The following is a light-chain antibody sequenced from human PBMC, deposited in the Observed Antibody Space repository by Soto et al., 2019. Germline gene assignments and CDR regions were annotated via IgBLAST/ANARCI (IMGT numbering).Light chain of an antibody. Sequence: EIVLTQSPGTLSLSPGERATLSCRASQSVRSSYLAWYQQKPCQSPMLLIYVASSRATGIPDRFSGSGSGTDFTLTISRLEPEDFAVYYCQQYGNSPRTFGPGTKVDIK. CDR1: QSVRSSY. J-gene: IGKJ3*01. CDR3: QQYGNSPRT. V-gene: IGKV3-20*01. CDR2: VAS.